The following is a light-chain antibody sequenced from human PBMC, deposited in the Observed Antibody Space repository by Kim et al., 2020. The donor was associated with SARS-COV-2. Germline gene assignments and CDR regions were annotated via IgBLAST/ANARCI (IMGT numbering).Light chain of an antibody. CDR2: RVS. J-gene: IGKJ2*01. Sequence: DVVMTQSPLSLPVTLGQPASISCRSSQSLVYSDGNTYLHWFQHRPGQSPRRLIYRVSNRDSGVPDRFSGSGSGTDFTLKISRVEAEDVGVYYCMQGTHWPPYTFGQGTKLEI. CDR1: QSLVYSDGNTY. CDR3: MQGTHWPPYT. V-gene: IGKV2-30*01.